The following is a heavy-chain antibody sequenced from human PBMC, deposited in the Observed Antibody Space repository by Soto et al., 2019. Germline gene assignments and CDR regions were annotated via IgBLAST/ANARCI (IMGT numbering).Heavy chain of an antibody. CDR3: ATGGPYGSGSYYKVGYYYYGMDV. J-gene: IGHJ6*02. Sequence: VASVKVSCKVSGYTLTELSMHWVRQAPGKGLEWMGGFDPEDGETIYAQKFQGRVTMTEDTSTDTAYMELSSLRSEDTAVYYCATGGPYGSGSYYKVGYYYYGMDVWGQGTTVTVSS. CDR1: GYTLTELS. CDR2: FDPEDGET. D-gene: IGHD3-10*01. V-gene: IGHV1-24*01.